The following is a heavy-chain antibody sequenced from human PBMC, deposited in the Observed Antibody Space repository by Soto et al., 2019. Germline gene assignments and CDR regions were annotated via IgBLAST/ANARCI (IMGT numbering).Heavy chain of an antibody. CDR1: GFRFSDYY. J-gene: IGHJ6*02. CDR3: TRARPDIVKVVVETPGYYGMDV. V-gene: IGHV3-11*01. CDR2: IYSRGRTI. D-gene: IGHD3-9*01. Sequence: KPAGSLRLSCAASGFRFSDYYMTWIRKAPGKGLEWDSYIYSRGRTIYQAYSVRGRFTVSRDNAKNSLYLQMNSLRVEDTAVYFCTRARPDIVKVVVETPGYYGMDVWGQGTTVTVSS.